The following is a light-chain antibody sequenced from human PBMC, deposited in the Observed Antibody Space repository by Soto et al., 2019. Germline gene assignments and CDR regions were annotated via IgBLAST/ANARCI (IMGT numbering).Light chain of an antibody. CDR1: SSDIDGYNY. Sequence: QSALPQPASVAGSPGQSITISCTEASSDIDGYNYVSWYQQHPVKAPKLIIYDVTNRPSGVSNRFSGSKSGNTASLTISGLQAEDEADYYCSSYTSSSTYVFGTGTKLTVL. V-gene: IGLV2-14*01. CDR2: DVT. J-gene: IGLJ1*01. CDR3: SSYTSSSTYV.